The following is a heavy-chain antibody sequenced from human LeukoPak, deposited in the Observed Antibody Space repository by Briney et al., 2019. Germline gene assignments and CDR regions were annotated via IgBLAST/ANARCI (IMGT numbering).Heavy chain of an antibody. Sequence: ASVKVSCKASGYTFTSYYMHWVRQGPEQGLEWMGVINPSGGSTSYAQKFQGRVTMTRDTSTSTVYMELSSLRSEDTAVYYCAREGSPWATVTTVGYYGMDVWGQGTTVTVSS. D-gene: IGHD4-17*01. CDR2: INPSGGST. J-gene: IGHJ6*02. CDR1: GYTFTSYY. V-gene: IGHV1-46*01. CDR3: AREGSPWATVTTVGYYGMDV.